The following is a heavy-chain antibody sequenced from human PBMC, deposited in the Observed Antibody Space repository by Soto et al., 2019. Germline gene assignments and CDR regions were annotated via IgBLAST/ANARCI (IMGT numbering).Heavy chain of an antibody. CDR1: GGTFSSYT. D-gene: IGHD6-6*01. V-gene: IGHV1-69*02. Sequence: QVQLVQSGAEVKKPGSSVKVSCKASGGTFSSYTISWVRQAPGQGLEWMGRIIPILGIANYAQKFQGRVTITADKSTSTAYMELSSLRSEDTAVYYCATHSLYSSSPSYFDYWGQGTLVTVSS. CDR3: ATHSLYSSSPSYFDY. CDR2: IIPILGIA. J-gene: IGHJ4*02.